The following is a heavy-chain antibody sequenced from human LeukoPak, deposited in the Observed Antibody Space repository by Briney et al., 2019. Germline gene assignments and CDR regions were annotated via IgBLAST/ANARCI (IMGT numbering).Heavy chain of an antibody. CDR1: GYSFTSYW. V-gene: IGHV5-51*01. CDR3: ATRRAVAGTYYFDS. J-gene: IGHJ4*02. D-gene: IGHD6-19*01. CDR2: VYPVDSNA. Sequence: GESLKISCKGSGYSFTSYWIGWVRQMPGKGLEWMGIVYPVDSNARYSPSFQGQVTISADKSISTAYLQWSSLRASDTAMYFCATRRAVAGTYYFDSWGQGTLVTVSS.